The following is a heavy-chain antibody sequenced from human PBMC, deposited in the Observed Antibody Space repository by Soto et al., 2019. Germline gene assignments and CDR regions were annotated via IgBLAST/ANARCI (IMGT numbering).Heavy chain of an antibody. CDR2: VRGSGSFT. V-gene: IGHV3-23*01. J-gene: IGHJ4*02. CDR3: VQDSIKGAYGY. CDR1: GFAFTNYA. Sequence: EVQLLESGGGLVQPGGSLRLSCAASGFAFTNYAMSWVRQAPGKGLDWVSSVRGSGSFTYYADSVKGRFTISRDNSKNTVFLQMNSLRAEDTAIYYCVQDSIKGAYGYWGQGTLVIVSS. D-gene: IGHD3-16*01.